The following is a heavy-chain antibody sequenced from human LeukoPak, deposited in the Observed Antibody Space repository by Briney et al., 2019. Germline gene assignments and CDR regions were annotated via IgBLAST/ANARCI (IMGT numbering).Heavy chain of an antibody. CDR2: INPNSGGT. J-gene: IGHJ6*04. V-gene: IGHV1-2*02. CDR1: GYTFTGYY. D-gene: IGHD6-13*01. CDR3: ARDSPDKAAARMDV. Sequence: ASGKVSCKASGYTFTGYYMHWVRQAPGQGLEWMGWINPNSGGTNYAQKFQGRVTMTRDTSISTAYMELSRLRSDDTAVYYCARDSPDKAAARMDVWGKGTTVTVSS.